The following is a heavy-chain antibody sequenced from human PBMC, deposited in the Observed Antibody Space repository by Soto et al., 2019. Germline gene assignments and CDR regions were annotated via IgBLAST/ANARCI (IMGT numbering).Heavy chain of an antibody. CDR2: IGGDGSDT. Sequence: EVQLLESGGGLIQPGGSLRLSCAASGFTFSSYAMTWVRQAPGEGLEWVSVIGGDGSDTRYADSVKGRFTISRDNAKNTLYLQMNSLRAEDTAVCYCARDPRGGVPDYWGQGTLVTVSS. CDR1: GFTFSSYA. D-gene: IGHD2-8*01. V-gene: IGHV3-23*01. CDR3: ARDPRGGVPDY. J-gene: IGHJ4*02.